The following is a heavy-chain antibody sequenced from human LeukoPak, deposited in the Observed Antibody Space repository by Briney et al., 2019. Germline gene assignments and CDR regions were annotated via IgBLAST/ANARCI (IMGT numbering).Heavy chain of an antibody. Sequence: GGSLRLSCAASGFTFSTYWMTWVRQAPGKGLEWVAHIKSDGSENYYVDSLKGRFTISRDNAKNSLYLQMNSLRAEDTAMYYCARGRIFKGGSYFFDYWGQGTLVTVSS. V-gene: IGHV3-7*01. CDR3: ARGRIFKGGSYFFDY. CDR2: IKSDGSEN. J-gene: IGHJ4*02. CDR1: GFTFSTYW. D-gene: IGHD2-21*01.